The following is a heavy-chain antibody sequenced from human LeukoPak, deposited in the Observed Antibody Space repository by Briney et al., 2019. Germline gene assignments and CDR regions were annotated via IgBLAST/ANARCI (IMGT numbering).Heavy chain of an antibody. CDR1: GGSISSSSYY. J-gene: IGHJ4*02. CDR2: IYYSGST. D-gene: IGHD6-19*01. Sequence: SETLSLTCTVSGGSISSSSYYWGWIRQPPGKGLEWIGSIYYSGSTYYNPSLKSRVTISVDTSKNQFSLKLSSVTAADTAVYYCARAVAGPIDYWGQGTLVTVSS. V-gene: IGHV4-39*07. CDR3: ARAVAGPIDY.